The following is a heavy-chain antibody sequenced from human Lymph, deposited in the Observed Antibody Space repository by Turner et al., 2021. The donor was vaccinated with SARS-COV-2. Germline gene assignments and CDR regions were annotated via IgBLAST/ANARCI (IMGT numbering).Heavy chain of an antibody. CDR3: ARYGSGGYFYYGLDV. V-gene: IGHV3-30*04. J-gene: IGHJ6*02. CDR2: ISYDGSNK. D-gene: IGHD3-10*01. CDR1: GFTFSTNA. Sequence: QVQLVESGAGVVQPGRSQRLSLSPAGFTFSTNAIHWVRQAAGKGLEWVAVISYDGSNKYYADSVKGRFTISRDNSKNTLYLQMNSLRAEDTAVYYCARYGSGGYFYYGLDVWGQGTTVTVSS.